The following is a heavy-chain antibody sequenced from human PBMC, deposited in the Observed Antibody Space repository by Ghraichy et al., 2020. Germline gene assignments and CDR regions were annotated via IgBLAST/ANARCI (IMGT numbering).Heavy chain of an antibody. Sequence: LTCAASGFTFSSYAMSWVRQAPGKGLEWVSAISGSGGSTYYADSVKGRFTISRDNSKNTLYLQMNSLRAEDTAVYYCAKDYYDIGQYYFDYWGQGTLVTVSS. J-gene: IGHJ4*02. CDR2: ISGSGGST. CDR3: AKDYYDIGQYYFDY. V-gene: IGHV3-23*01. CDR1: GFTFSSYA. D-gene: IGHD3-9*01.